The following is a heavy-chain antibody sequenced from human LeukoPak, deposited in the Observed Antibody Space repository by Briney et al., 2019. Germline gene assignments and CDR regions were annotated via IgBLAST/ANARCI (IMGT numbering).Heavy chain of an antibody. CDR1: GFTFSSYS. Sequence: PGGPLRLSCAASGFTFSSYSMNWARQAPGRGLVWVAYVSASSCTLFHGHSVKRLFTIYRDNDRSSLYLQMDSLRAEDPAVYYCARDGGLRSGNYWLVYWGHGTLFTVSS. CDR2: VSASSCTL. D-gene: IGHD1-26*01. CDR3: ARDGGLRSGNYWLVY. V-gene: IGHV3-48*04. J-gene: IGHJ4*01.